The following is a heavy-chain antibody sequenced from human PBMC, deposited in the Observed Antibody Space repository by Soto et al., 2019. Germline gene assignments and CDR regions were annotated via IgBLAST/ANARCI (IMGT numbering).Heavy chain of an antibody. CDR1: GFTFSAYA. J-gene: IGHJ5*01. CDR3: AKDPPVVAAAWGRWFDS. D-gene: IGHD2-15*01. CDR2: ITGSGGGT. V-gene: IGHV3-23*01. Sequence: EVQLLESGGGLVQPGGSLRLSCAASGFTFSAYAMSWVRQAPGKGLEWVSSITGSGGGTYYADSVKGRFTISRDNSMNTLYLQMNSLRPDDTAVYYCAKDPPVVAAAWGRWFDSWGQGTLVPVSS.